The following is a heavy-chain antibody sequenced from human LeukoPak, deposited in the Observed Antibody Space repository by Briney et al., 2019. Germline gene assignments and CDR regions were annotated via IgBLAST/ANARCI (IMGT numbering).Heavy chain of an antibody. CDR1: GGSFNTYA. V-gene: IGHV1-69*13. D-gene: IGHD2-21*02. J-gene: IGHJ5*02. CDR2: IIPMFGTT. CDR3: ASGHIVVVTAQEFAHKWFVP. Sequence: SVKVSCKASGGSFNTYAISWVRQAPGQGLEWMGGIIPMFGTTKYAQNFQGRVTITADESTSTAYMELSSLRSEDTAVYYCASGHIVVVTAQEFAHKWFVPWGQGTQVTVSS.